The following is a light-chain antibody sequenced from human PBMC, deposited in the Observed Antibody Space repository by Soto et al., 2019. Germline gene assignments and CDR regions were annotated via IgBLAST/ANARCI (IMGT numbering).Light chain of an antibody. J-gene: IGKJ4*01. CDR1: QGIGST. CDR2: DSS. V-gene: IGKV3-15*01. CDR3: QRHNNWPLT. Sequence: EIVLKQSPAALSVSPGERVTLSCRASQGIGSTLAWYQQKPGQTPRLLIYDSSTRAIGTPTRFSGSRSGTEFTLTINGLQSEDFAVYYCQRHNNWPLTFGGGTKVDIK.